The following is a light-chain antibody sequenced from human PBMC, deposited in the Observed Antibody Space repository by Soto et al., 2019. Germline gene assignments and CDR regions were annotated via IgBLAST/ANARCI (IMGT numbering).Light chain of an antibody. CDR2: DAS. Sequence: EMVLTQSPGTLSLSPGERATLSFRAIQIVSSSYLAWYQQKPGQAPRLLIYDASNRATGIPARFSGSGSGTDFTLTISSLEPEDFAVYYCQQRSNWPQITFGQGTRLEI. CDR1: QIVSSSY. J-gene: IGKJ5*01. V-gene: IGKV3D-20*02. CDR3: QQRSNWPQIT.